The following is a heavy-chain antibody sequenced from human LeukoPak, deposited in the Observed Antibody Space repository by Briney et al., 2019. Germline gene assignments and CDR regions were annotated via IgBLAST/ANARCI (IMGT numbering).Heavy chain of an antibody. J-gene: IGHJ4*02. CDR3: ARDLLHYYDSSGYYSFDY. CDR1: GYTFTSYY. V-gene: IGHV1-46*01. Sequence: ASVKVSCKASGYTFTSYYMHWVRQAPGQGLEWMGIINPSGGSTSYAQKFQGRVTMTRDTSTSTVYMELSSLRSEDTAVYYCARDLLHYYDSSGYYSFDYWGQGTLVTVSS. CDR2: INPSGGST. D-gene: IGHD3-22*01.